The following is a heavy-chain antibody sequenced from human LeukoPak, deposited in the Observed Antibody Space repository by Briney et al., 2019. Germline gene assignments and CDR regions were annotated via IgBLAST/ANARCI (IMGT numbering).Heavy chain of an antibody. CDR1: GDSISSGSYY. D-gene: IGHD6-6*01. CDR3: ARRISLVRDTYAFDI. Sequence: PSQTLSLTCTVSGDSISSGSYYWSWIRQPAGKGLEWIGRIYNSGDTHYNPSLESRVTMSVDTSKNQFSLKLSSVTAADTAVYYCARRISLVRDTYAFDIWGQGTMVTVSS. V-gene: IGHV4-61*02. J-gene: IGHJ3*02. CDR2: IYNSGDT.